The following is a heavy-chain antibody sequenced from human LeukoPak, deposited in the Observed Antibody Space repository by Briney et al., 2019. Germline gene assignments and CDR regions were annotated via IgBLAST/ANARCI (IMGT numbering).Heavy chain of an antibody. Sequence: SETLSLTCSVSGGSISSSSYYWGWIRQPPGTGLEWIGYIYYSGSTNYNPSLKSRVTISVDTSKNQFSLKLSSVTAADTAVYYCARGGHITPDYWGQGTLVTVSS. D-gene: IGHD3-10*01. J-gene: IGHJ4*02. V-gene: IGHV4-61*05. CDR3: ARGGHITPDY. CDR2: IYYSGST. CDR1: GGSISSSSYY.